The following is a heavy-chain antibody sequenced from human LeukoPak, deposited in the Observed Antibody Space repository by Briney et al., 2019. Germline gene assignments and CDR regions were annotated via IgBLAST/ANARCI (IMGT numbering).Heavy chain of an antibody. D-gene: IGHD2/OR15-2a*01. CDR2: FYHSGNT. V-gene: IGHV4-38-2*02. Sequence: PSETLSLTCTVSGYSISSGYFWARIRQPPGKGLEWIGAFYHSGNTYYNPSLKNRVTVSVDTSKNQFSLKLSSVTAADTAVYYCARTPHSSNSYFDYWGQGILVTVSS. J-gene: IGHJ4*02. CDR1: GYSISSGYF. CDR3: ARTPHSSNSYFDY.